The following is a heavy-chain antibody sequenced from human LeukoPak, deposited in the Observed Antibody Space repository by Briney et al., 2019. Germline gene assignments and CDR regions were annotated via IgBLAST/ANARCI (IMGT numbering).Heavy chain of an antibody. CDR3: ATRGGLTPNTLAM. CDR1: GYNFNVYY. CDR2: MDPESGDT. V-gene: IGHV1-2*02. J-gene: IGHJ3*01. D-gene: IGHD2-15*01. Sequence: ASVKVSCKGSGYNFNVYYIHWVRQAPGQGLEWMGWMDPESGDTIYAPKFQGRVSMTRDTSITIAYMELISLTFDDSAMYYCATRGGLTPNTLAMWGHGTMVTVSS.